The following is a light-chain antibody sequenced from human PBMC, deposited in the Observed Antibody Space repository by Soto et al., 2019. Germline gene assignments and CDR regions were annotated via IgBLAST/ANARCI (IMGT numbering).Light chain of an antibody. Sequence: QSALTQPASVSGSPGQSITISCTGTSSDVGGYKYVSWYQQHPGKAPKLMIYDVNNRPSGVSNRFSGSKSGNTASLTISGLQAEDEADYYCSSYTSSSPPVLFGGGTKLTVL. J-gene: IGLJ2*01. V-gene: IGLV2-14*03. CDR1: SSDVGGYKY. CDR2: DVN. CDR3: SSYTSSSPPVL.